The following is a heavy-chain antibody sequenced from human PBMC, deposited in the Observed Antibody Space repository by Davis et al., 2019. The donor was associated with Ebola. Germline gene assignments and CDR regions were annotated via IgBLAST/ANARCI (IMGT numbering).Heavy chain of an antibody. Sequence: PGGSLRLSCAASGFTFSSYAMHWVRQAPGKGLEWVALTSYDGINKYYADSVKGRFTISRDNSKNTLYLQMNSLRAEDTAVYYCAREDGSSWYYYYYGMDVWGKGTTVTVSS. CDR3: AREDGSSWYYYYYGMDV. D-gene: IGHD6-13*01. CDR2: TSYDGINK. CDR1: GFTFSSYA. J-gene: IGHJ6*04. V-gene: IGHV3-30*04.